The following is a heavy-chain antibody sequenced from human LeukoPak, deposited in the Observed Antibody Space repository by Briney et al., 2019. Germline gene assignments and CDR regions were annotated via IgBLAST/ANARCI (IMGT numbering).Heavy chain of an antibody. J-gene: IGHJ6*03. Sequence: GRSLRLSCTASGFTFGDYAMSWFRQAPGKGLEWVGFIRSKAYGGTTEYAASVKGRFSISRDDSKSIAYLQMNSLKTEDTGVYYCTRSGSYYFHYMDVWGKGTTVTVSS. CDR1: GFTFGDYA. CDR3: TRSGSYYFHYMDV. V-gene: IGHV3-49*03. D-gene: IGHD1-26*01. CDR2: IRSKAYGGTT.